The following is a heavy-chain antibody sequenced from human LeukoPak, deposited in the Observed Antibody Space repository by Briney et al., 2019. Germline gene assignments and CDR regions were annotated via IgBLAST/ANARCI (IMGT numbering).Heavy chain of an antibody. D-gene: IGHD1-26*01. V-gene: IGHV4-59*01. J-gene: IGHJ4*02. CDR3: ARDVGATRNFDY. CDR2: IYYSGST. Sequence: SETLSLTCTVSGGSISSYYWSWIRQPPGKGLEWIGYIYYSGSTNYNPSLKSRVTISVDTSKNQFSLKLSSVTAADTAVYYCARDVGATRNFDYWGQGILVTVSS. CDR1: GGSISSYY.